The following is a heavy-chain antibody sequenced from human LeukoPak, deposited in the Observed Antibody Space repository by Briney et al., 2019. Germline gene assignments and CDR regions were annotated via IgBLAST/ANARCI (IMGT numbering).Heavy chain of an antibody. CDR2: IHAGGTT. V-gene: IGHV3-53*05. D-gene: IGHD5-12*01. Sequence: SGGSLRLSCAVSGFTVSSNYMNWVRQAPGKGLEWVSVIHAGGTTFYADSVKGRFTISRDNSKNTLYLQMKSLRAEDTAVYYCAKGGGYEAQYYYYLDVWGKGTTVTISS. CDR1: GFTVSSNY. CDR3: AKGGGYEAQYYYYLDV. J-gene: IGHJ6*03.